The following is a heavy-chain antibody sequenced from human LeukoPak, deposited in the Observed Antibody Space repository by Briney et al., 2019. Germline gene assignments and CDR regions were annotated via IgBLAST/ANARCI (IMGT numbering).Heavy chain of an antibody. CDR1: GCSLSSYY. CDR2: IYDSGST. D-gene: IGHD3-9*01. CDR3: AREDYNILTGSGDNWFDP. Sequence: PSEALSLTCTVSGCSLSSYYWSWIRQSPGKGPEWIGYIYDSGSTNHNTSLKSRVTISVDTSRSQSSLKLSSVTAADTAVYYCAREDYNILTGSGDNWFDPWGQGTLVTLFS. J-gene: IGHJ5*02. V-gene: IGHV4-59*01.